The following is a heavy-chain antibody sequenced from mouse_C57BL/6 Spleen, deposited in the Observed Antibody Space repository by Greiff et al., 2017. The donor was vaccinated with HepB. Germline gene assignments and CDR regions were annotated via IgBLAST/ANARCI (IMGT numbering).Heavy chain of an antibody. CDR2: IWTGGGT. CDR1: GFSLTSYA. Sequence: VKVVESGPGLVAPSQSLSITCTVSGFSLTSYAISWVRQPPGKGLEWLGVIWTGGGTNYNSALKSRLSISKDNSKSQVFLKMNSLQTDDTARYYCARIGYYGSTAWFAYWGQGTLVTVSA. V-gene: IGHV2-9-1*01. CDR3: ARIGYYGSTAWFAY. J-gene: IGHJ3*01. D-gene: IGHD1-1*01.